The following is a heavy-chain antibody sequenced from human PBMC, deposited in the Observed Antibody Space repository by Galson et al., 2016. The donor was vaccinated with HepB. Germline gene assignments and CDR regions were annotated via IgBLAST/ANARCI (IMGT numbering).Heavy chain of an antibody. CDR2: ISYHGSHK. D-gene: IGHD2-15*01. Sequence: SLRLSCAASGFTFSTYAMHWVRQAPGKGLEWVAVISYHGSHKYYSDSVRGRFTISRDNSKNTLYLQMDNLRPEDTAVYYCAREYCGGYSCYSGQAFDIWGQGTMVTVSS. V-gene: IGHV3-30*04. CDR3: AREYCGGYSCYSGQAFDI. CDR1: GFTFSTYA. J-gene: IGHJ3*02.